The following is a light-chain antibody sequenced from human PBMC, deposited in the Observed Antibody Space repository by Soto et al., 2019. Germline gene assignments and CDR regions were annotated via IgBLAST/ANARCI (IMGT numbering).Light chain of an antibody. CDR1: SSDVGSYNF. Sequence: QSAPTQPASVSGSPGQSITISCSGTSSDVGSYNFVSWYQQHPGKAPKLMIYGVSKRPSGISNRFSGSKSGYTASLTISGLQAEYEADYYCCSYAGSSTWVFGGGTKVTVL. V-gene: IGLV2-23*02. J-gene: IGLJ3*02. CDR3: CSYAGSSTWV. CDR2: GVS.